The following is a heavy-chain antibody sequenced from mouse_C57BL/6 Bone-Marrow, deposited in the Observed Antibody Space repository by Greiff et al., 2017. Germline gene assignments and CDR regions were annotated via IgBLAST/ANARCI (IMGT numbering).Heavy chain of an antibody. D-gene: IGHD2-4*01. V-gene: IGHV1-81*01. Sequence: VKLMESGAELARPGASVKLSCKASGYTFTSYGISWVKQRTGQGLEWIGEIYPRSGNTYYNEKFKGKATLTADKSSSTAYMELRSLTSEDSAVYFCARYYDYEHWGQGTLVTVSA. CDR3: ARYYDYEH. CDR1: GYTFTSYG. J-gene: IGHJ3*01. CDR2: IYPRSGNT.